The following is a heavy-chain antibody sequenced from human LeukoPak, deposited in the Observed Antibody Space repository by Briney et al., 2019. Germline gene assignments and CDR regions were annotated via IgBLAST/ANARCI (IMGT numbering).Heavy chain of an antibody. V-gene: IGHV3-23*01. CDR2: ISGSGGST. D-gene: IGHD1-26*01. CDR1: GFTFSSYG. J-gene: IGHJ4*02. CDR3: AKDLVEDWRELGVHDY. Sequence: GGSLRLSCAASGFTFSSYGMSWVRQAPGKGLEWVSAISGSGGSTYYADSVKGRFTISRDNSKNTLYLQMNSLRAEDTAVYYCAKDLVEDWRELGVHDYWGQGTLVTVSS.